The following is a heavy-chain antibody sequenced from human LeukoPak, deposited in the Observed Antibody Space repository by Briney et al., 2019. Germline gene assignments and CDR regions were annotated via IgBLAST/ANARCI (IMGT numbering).Heavy chain of an antibody. CDR1: GYTFRGNY. J-gene: IGHJ4*02. D-gene: IGHD4-11*01. CDR3: ARDPSSVTLYFFDY. Sequence: GASVKIPCKASGYTFRGNYIHWLRQAPGQGLEWMGWIDANNGDTKSAQKFQGRVTMSRDTSISTAYMDLSSLSPDDAAVYYCARDPSSVTLYFFDYWGQGTLVTDSS. CDR2: IDANNGDT. V-gene: IGHV1-2*02.